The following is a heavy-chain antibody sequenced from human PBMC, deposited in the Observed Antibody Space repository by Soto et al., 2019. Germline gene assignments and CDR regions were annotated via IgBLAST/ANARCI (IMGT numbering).Heavy chain of an antibody. V-gene: IGHV1-8*01. CDR3: AGQRIRSFDY. J-gene: IGHJ4*02. CDR2: MNPNSGNT. CDR1: GYTFTSDD. D-gene: IGHD1-1*01. Sequence: QVQLVQSGAEVKKPGASVKVSCKASGYTFTSDDLNWVRRATGQGLEWMGWMNPNSGNTGYAQKFQGRVIMTRNTSISTADMERRSLRSEHTAVYYFAGQRIRSFDYWGQGTVVTVSS.